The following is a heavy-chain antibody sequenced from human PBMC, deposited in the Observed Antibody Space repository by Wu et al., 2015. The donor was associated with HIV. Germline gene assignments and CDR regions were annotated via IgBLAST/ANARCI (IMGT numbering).Heavy chain of an antibody. CDR2: IFPKNGGT. CDR1: GYPFIGYY. J-gene: IGHJ4*02. D-gene: IGHD3-16*02. Sequence: QVQLVQSGAEVKKPGASVKVSCNVSGYPFIGYYMHWVRQAPGQGLEWMGWIFPKNGGTHYAQKFQGRVTMTRDTSLSTAYMELSRLTSDDTAIYYCARDLSLSADFDYWGQGTLVTVSS. CDR3: ARDLSLSADFDY. V-gene: IGHV1-2*02.